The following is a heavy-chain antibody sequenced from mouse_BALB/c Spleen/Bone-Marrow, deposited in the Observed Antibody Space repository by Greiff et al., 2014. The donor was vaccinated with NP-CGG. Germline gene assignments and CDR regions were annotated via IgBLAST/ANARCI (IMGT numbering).Heavy chain of an antibody. J-gene: IGHJ3*01. CDR2: IWAGGST. D-gene: IGHD4-1*02. CDR3: ARAQLGCFAY. V-gene: IGHV2-9*02. CDR1: GFSLTSYG. Sequence: VMLVESGPGLVAPSQSLSITCTVSGFSLTSYGVHWVRQPPGKGLAWLGVIWAGGSTKYNAALLSRLSISKDNAKSQVFLKMNSLQTDDAAMYYCARAQLGCFAYWGQGTLVTVSA.